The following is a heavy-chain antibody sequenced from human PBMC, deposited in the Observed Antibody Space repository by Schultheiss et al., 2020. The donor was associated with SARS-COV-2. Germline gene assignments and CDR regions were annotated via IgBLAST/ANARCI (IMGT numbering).Heavy chain of an antibody. CDR3: ARDISSGWWDYYYYGMDV. Sequence: GESLKISCAASGFTFSSYAMHWVRQAPGKGLEWVAVISYDGSNKYYADSVKGRFTISRDNSKNTLYLQMNSLRAEDTAVYYCARDISSGWWDYYYYGMDVWGQGTTVTVSS. D-gene: IGHD6-19*01. CDR1: GFTFSSYA. CDR2: ISYDGSNK. J-gene: IGHJ6*02. V-gene: IGHV3-30-3*01.